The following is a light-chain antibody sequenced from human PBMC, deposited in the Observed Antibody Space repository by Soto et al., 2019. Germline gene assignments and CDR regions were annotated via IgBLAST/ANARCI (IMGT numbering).Light chain of an antibody. CDR1: QSVGSNY. Sequence: DIVLTQSPGTLCLSPGERATLSCRASQSVGSNYLAWYQQKPGQAPRLLIYGASSRATGIPDRFSGSGSGTDFTLTISRLEPEDFAVYYCQQYGSSPSTFGQGTKVDIK. V-gene: IGKV3-20*01. CDR3: QQYGSSPST. J-gene: IGKJ1*01. CDR2: GAS.